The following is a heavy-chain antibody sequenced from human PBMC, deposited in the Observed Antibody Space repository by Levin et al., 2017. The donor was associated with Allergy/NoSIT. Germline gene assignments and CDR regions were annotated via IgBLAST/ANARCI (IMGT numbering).Heavy chain of an antibody. D-gene: IGHD3-22*01. J-gene: IGHJ3*02. CDR2: IYHSEST. CDR3: ARVFNYYDSSGYHQEDAFDI. CDR1: GYSISSGYY. V-gene: IGHV4-38-2*01. Sequence: SETLSLTCAVSGYSISSGYYWGWIRQPPGKGLEWIGSIYHSESTYYNPSLKSRVTISVDTSKNQFSLKLSSVTAADTAVYYCARVFNYYDSSGYHQEDAFDIWGQGTMVTVSS.